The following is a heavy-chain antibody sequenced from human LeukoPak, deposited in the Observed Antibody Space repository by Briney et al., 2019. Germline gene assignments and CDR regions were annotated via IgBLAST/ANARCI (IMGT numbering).Heavy chain of an antibody. CDR2: VFYTGST. CDR1: GGSIRDYS. CDR3: ASHFGSGFDS. V-gene: IGHV4-59*01. J-gene: IGHJ4*02. D-gene: IGHD3-10*01. Sequence: SETLSLTCSGSGGSIRDYSWSWIRQPPGKGLEWIGYVFYTGSTNCDPSLKSRVTMSTNTSTNQFSLKLTSVTAADTAVYYCASHFGSGFDSWGQGTLVTVSS.